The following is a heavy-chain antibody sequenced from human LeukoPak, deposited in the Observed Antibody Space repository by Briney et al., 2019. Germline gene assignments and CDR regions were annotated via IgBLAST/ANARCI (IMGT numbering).Heavy chain of an antibody. CDR3: MRSDYGGLVDP. V-gene: IGHV3-74*01. CDR1: GFTFSSYW. Sequence: GGSLRLSCAASGFTFSSYWMHWVRQAPGKGLVWVSRINSDGSSTSYADSEKGRFTISRDNAKNTLYLEMNSLRVDDTATYFCMRSDYGGLVDPWGQGTLVTVSS. J-gene: IGHJ5*02. CDR2: INSDGSST. D-gene: IGHD4-17*01.